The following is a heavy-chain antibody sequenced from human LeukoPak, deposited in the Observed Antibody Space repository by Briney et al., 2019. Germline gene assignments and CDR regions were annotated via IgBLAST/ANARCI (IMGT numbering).Heavy chain of an antibody. CDR1: GGSFSGYY. Sequence: SETLSLTCAVYGGSFSGYYWSWIRQPPGKGLECTGEINHSGSTNYNPSLKSRVTISVDTSKDQFSLKLSSVTAADTAVYYCAIFSDCSDDNCPNDYWGQGTLVTVSS. V-gene: IGHV4-34*01. D-gene: IGHD2-15*01. CDR3: AIFSDCSDDNCPNDY. CDR2: INHSGST. J-gene: IGHJ4*02.